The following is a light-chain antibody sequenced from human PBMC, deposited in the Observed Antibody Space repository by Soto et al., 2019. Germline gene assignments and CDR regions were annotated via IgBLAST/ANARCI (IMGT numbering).Light chain of an antibody. Sequence: EIVLTQSPGTLSLSPGESATLSCRARQSVPRNSLAWYQQKPAQAPRLLIYGAYSRATGIPDKFSGRGSGTDVPVTMSRLQPEGFGVYYCHQYGNSALTFGGGTKVEIK. J-gene: IGKJ4*01. CDR1: QSVPRNS. CDR3: HQYGNSALT. V-gene: IGKV3-20*01. CDR2: GAY.